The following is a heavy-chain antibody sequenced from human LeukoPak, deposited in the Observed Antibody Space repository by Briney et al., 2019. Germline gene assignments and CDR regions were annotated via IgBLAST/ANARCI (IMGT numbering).Heavy chain of an antibody. D-gene: IGHD3-22*01. J-gene: IGHJ5*02. CDR1: GGSLSSYS. CDR3: ARDLWDYYDSSGYYPNGGNWFDP. V-gene: IGHV4-4*07. CDR2: LYTSGTT. Sequence: SETLSLTCSVPGGSLSSYSWSWIRQSAGKGLEWIGRLYTSGTTNYNPSLRSRVTMSLDMSKNQFSLKLTSVTAADTAVYYCARDLWDYYDSSGYYPNGGNWFDPWGQGTLVTVSS.